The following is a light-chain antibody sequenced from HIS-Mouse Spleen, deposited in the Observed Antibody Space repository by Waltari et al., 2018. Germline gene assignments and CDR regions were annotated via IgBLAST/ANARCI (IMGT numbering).Light chain of an antibody. CDR2: DVS. Sequence: QSALTQPASVSGSPGQSITISCTGTSSDVGGYNYVSWYQQHPGKAPKLMIYDVSNRPSGVSKRFSGSKSGNTASLTISGLQAEDEADYYCSSYTSSSTVAVFGGGTKLTVL. CDR1: SSDVGGYNY. V-gene: IGLV2-14*03. CDR3: SSYTSSSTVAV. J-gene: IGLJ3*02.